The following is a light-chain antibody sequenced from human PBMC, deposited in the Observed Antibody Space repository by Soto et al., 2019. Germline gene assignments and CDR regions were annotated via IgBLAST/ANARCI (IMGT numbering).Light chain of an antibody. CDR1: HDIKNY. V-gene: IGKV1-33*01. CDR2: DAS. Sequence: DIEMTQSPSSLSASVGDRVTITCQASHDIKNYLNWYQQKSHKVPKLLIHDASTLAAAVPSRCTGSGSWTALSLTINSLQPEDVATEYGHQFHDRPLTFGGGTEVDI. CDR3: HQFHDRPLT. J-gene: IGKJ4*01.